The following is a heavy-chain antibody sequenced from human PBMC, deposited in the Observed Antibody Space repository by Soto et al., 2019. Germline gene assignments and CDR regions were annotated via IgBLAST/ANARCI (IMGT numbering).Heavy chain of an antibody. CDR3: ARNQYCSGNRCYSYYYYGMDV. CDR2: IYYSGGT. Sequence: SETLSLTCTVSGGSISSGDYYWSWIRQPPGKGLEWIGYIYYSGGTYYNPSLKSRVTISVDTSKNQFSLKLSSVTAADTAVCYCARNQYCSGNRCYSYYYYGMDVWGQGTTVTVSS. V-gene: IGHV4-30-4*01. CDR1: GGSISSGDYY. J-gene: IGHJ6*02. D-gene: IGHD2-15*01.